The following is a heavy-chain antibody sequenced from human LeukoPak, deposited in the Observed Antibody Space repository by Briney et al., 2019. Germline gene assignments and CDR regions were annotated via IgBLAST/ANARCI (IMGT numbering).Heavy chain of an antibody. CDR2: IKQDGSEK. J-gene: IGHJ4*02. CDR1: GFTFSSHW. CDR3: ARLGRGYSGYDPFDY. Sequence: GGSLRLSCAASGFTFSSHWMSWVRQAPGKGLEWVANIKQDGSEKYYVDSVKGRFTISRDNAKNSLYLQMNSLRAEDTAVYYCARLGRGYSGYDPFDYWGQGTLVTVSS. D-gene: IGHD5-12*01. V-gene: IGHV3-7*01.